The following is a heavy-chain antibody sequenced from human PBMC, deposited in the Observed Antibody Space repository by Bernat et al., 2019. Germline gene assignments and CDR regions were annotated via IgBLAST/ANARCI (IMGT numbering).Heavy chain of an antibody. Sequence: EVQLVQSGAEVKKPGESLKISCKGSGYSFTSYWIGWVRQMPGKGLEWMGIIYPGDSDTRYSPSFQGQVTISADKSISTAYLQWSSLKASDTAMYYCARHTLIPEGYSYGYGFDYWGQGTLVTVSS. CDR1: GYSFTSYW. J-gene: IGHJ4*02. CDR2: IYPGDSDT. CDR3: ARHTLIPEGYSYGYGFDY. V-gene: IGHV5-51*01. D-gene: IGHD5-18*01.